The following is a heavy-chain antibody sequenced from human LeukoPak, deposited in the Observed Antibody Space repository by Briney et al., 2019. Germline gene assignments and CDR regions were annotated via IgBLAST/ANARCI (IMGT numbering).Heavy chain of an antibody. D-gene: IGHD2-21*02. V-gene: IGHV3-21*01. Sequence: GGSLRLSCAASGFTFSSYSMNWVRQAPGKGLEWVSSISSSSSYIYYADSVKGRFTISRDTAKNSLYLQMNSLRAEDTAVYYCAREVVVVTADWFDPWGQGTLVTVSS. CDR3: AREVVVVTADWFDP. J-gene: IGHJ5*02. CDR1: GFTFSSYS. CDR2: ISSSSSYI.